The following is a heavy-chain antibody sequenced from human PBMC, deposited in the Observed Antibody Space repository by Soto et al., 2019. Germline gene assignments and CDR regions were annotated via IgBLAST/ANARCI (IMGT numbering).Heavy chain of an antibody. D-gene: IGHD3-22*01. V-gene: IGHV3-43*01. Sequence: GGSLRLSCAASGFTFDDYTIHWVRQAPGKGLEWVSLISWDGGSTYYADSVKGRFTISRDNSKNSLYLQMNSLRTKDTALYYCAKASSGSYYYGMDVWGQGTTVTSP. CDR1: GFTFDDYT. CDR2: ISWDGGST. CDR3: AKASSGSYYYGMDV. J-gene: IGHJ6*02.